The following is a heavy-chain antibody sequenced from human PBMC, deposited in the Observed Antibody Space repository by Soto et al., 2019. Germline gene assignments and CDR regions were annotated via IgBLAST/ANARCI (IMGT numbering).Heavy chain of an antibody. D-gene: IGHD3-3*01. CDR1: GYTFTSYG. Sequence: ASVKVSCKASGYTFTSYGISWVRQAPGQGLEWMGWISAYNGNTNYAQKLQGRVTMTTDTSTSTAYMELRSLRSDDTAVYYCARPYKFWSGYSVRGNYYGMDVWGQGTTVTVSS. J-gene: IGHJ6*02. CDR2: ISAYNGNT. V-gene: IGHV1-18*01. CDR3: ARPYKFWSGYSVRGNYYGMDV.